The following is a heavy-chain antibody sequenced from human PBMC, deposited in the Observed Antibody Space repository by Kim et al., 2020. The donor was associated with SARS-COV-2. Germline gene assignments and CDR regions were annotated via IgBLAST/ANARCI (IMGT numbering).Heavy chain of an antibody. Sequence: GGSLRLSCAASGFTFSSYAMHWVRQAPGKGLEWVAVISYDGSNKYYADSVKGRFTISRDNSKNTLYLQMNSLRAEDTAVYYCARDCLGCVGSYDPPHAF. CDR2: ISYDGSNK. D-gene: IGHD1-26*01. J-gene: IGHJ3*01. V-gene: IGHV3-30*04. CDR1: GFTFSSYA. CDR3: ARDCLGCVGSYDPPHAF.